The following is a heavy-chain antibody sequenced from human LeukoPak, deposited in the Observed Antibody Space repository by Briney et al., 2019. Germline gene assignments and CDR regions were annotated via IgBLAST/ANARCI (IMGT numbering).Heavy chain of an antibody. CDR3: ARDHSGSYYFDY. CDR1: GFIFSSYA. Sequence: GRSLRLSCAASGFIFSSYAMHWVRQAPGKGLEGVAVISYDGSNKYYADSVKGRFTISRDNSKNTLYLQMNSLRAEDTAVYYCARDHSGSYYFDYWGQGTLVTVSS. CDR2: ISYDGSNK. V-gene: IGHV3-30*04. J-gene: IGHJ4*02. D-gene: IGHD1-26*01.